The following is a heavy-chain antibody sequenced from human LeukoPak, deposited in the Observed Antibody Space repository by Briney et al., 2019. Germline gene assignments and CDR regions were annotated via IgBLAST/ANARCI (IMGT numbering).Heavy chain of an antibody. Sequence: GGSLRLSCAASGFTFSSYSMNWVRQAPGKGLEWVSYISSSSSTIYYADSVKGRFTISRDNAKNSLYLQMNSLRAEDTAVYYCAKGYRRIAAAVDYWGQGTLVTVSS. V-gene: IGHV3-48*04. D-gene: IGHD6-13*01. CDR2: ISSSSSTI. CDR1: GFTFSSYS. J-gene: IGHJ4*02. CDR3: AKGYRRIAAAVDY.